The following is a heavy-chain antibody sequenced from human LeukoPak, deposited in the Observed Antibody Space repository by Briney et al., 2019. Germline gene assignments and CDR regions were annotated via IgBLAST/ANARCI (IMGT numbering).Heavy chain of an antibody. Sequence: PSETLSLTCTVSGGSISSYYWSWIRQPPGKGLEWIGYIYYSGSTNYNPSLKSRVTISVDTSKNQFSLKLSSVTAADTAVYYCARSAQKVGATLGRRYYFDYWGQGTLVTVSS. CDR1: GGSISSYY. CDR3: ARSAQKVGATLGRRYYFDY. D-gene: IGHD1-26*01. V-gene: IGHV4-59*01. CDR2: IYYSGST. J-gene: IGHJ4*02.